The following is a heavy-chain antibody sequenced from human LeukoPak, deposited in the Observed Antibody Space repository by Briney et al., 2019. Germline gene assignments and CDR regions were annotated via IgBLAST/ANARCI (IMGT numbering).Heavy chain of an antibody. J-gene: IGHJ4*02. D-gene: IGHD4-23*01. CDR3: ARETPSRYFDY. CDR2: IRSDGGIK. CDR1: GFTFSNYA. V-gene: IGHV3-30*02. Sequence: GGSLRLSCAASGFTFSNYAMHWVRQAPGKGLEWVAFIRSDGGIKYYADSVKGRFTISRDNSKNTLYLQVNSLRAEDTAVYFCARETPSRYFDYWGQGTPVTVSS.